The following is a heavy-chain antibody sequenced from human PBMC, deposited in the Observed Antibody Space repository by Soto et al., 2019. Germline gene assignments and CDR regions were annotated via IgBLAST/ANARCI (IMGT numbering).Heavy chain of an antibody. V-gene: IGHV3-30*03. CDR1: GFTFSSFG. CDR3: ARGNDYDSTTFDY. D-gene: IGHD3-22*01. CDR2: ISYDARNT. J-gene: IGHJ4*02. Sequence: SGGSLRLSCAASGFTFSSFGMHWVRQAPGKGLEWVAVISYDARNTYYADSAKGRVTISRDNSKNTLYLQMNSPRVEDTAVYYCARGNDYDSTTFDYWGQGTLVTVSS.